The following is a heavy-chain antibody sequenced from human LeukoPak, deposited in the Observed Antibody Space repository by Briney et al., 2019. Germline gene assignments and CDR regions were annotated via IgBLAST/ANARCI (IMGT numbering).Heavy chain of an antibody. CDR2: ISSSGSTI. CDR1: GFTFSDYY. Sequence: PGGSLRLSCAASGFTFSDYYMSWIRQAPGKGLEWVSYISSSGSTIYYADSVKGRFTISRDNAKNSLYLQMNSLRAEDTAVYYCARDLRSGSLLYYLYYGMDVWGQGTTVTVSS. V-gene: IGHV3-11*01. CDR3: ARDLRSGSLLYYLYYGMDV. D-gene: IGHD1-26*01. J-gene: IGHJ6*02.